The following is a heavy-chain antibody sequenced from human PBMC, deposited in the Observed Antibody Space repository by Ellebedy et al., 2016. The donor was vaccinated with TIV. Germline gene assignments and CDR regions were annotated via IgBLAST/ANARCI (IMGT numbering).Heavy chain of an antibody. CDR1: GFNFRSYW. D-gene: IGHD4-17*01. Sequence: GGSLRLSCAASGFNFRSYWMTWVRQAPGKGLEWVAKIRQEGDEIYYVESVKGRFTISRDNANNSLFHQMNSLSVEDTAVYYCARRASYGDYAVQVNPWFDPWGQGTLVTVSS. J-gene: IGHJ5*02. CDR3: ARRASYGDYAVQVNPWFDP. V-gene: IGHV3-7*01. CDR2: IRQEGDEI.